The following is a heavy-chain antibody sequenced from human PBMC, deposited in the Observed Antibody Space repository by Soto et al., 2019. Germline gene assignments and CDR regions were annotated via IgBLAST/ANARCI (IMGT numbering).Heavy chain of an antibody. V-gene: IGHV1-3*01. CDR1: GYTFTSYA. J-gene: IGHJ4*02. CDR2: INAGNGNT. D-gene: IGHD6-13*01. CDR3: ARAVAAAGKGTIYYFDY. Sequence: GXSVKVSCKASGYTFTSYAMHWVRQAPVQRLEWMGWINAGNGNTKYSQKFQGRVTITRDTSASTAYMELSSLRSEDTAVYHCARAVAAAGKGTIYYFDYWGQGTLVTVS.